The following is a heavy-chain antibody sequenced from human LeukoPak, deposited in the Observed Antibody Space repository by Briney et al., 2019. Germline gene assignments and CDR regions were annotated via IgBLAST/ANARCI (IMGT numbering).Heavy chain of an antibody. CDR2: IYHSGST. D-gene: IGHD3-9*01. Sequence: SETLSLTCTVSGYSISSGYYWGWIRQPPGKGLEWIGSIYHSGSTYYNPSLKSRVTISVDTSKNQFSLKLSSVTAADTAVYYCARGSVLRYFDWLLDYWGQGTLVTVSS. CDR3: ARGSVLRYFDWLLDY. J-gene: IGHJ4*02. CDR1: GYSISSGYY. V-gene: IGHV4-38-2*02.